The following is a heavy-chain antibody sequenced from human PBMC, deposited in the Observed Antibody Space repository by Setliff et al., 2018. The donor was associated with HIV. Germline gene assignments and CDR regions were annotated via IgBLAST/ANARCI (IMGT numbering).Heavy chain of an antibody. CDR2: INHSGSI. CDR3: ARGRRLFGSGLAYY. Sequence: SETLSLTCAVYGDSFSDYQWSWIRQPPGKGLEWIGEINHSGSINYNPSLRGRVTLSLDSSKNHLTLKLTSVSAADTGLYYCARGRRLFGSGLAYYWGQGSLVTVSS. CDR1: GDSFSDYQ. D-gene: IGHD3-10*01. J-gene: IGHJ4*02. V-gene: IGHV4-34*01.